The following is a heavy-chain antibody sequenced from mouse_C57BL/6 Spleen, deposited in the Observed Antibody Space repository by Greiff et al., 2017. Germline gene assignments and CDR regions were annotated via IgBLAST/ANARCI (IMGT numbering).Heavy chain of an antibody. CDR1: GYTFTSYW. Sequence: VQLQQPGAELVRPGSSVKLSCKASGYTFTSYWMHWVKQRPIQGLEWIGNIDPSDSEPHYNQKFKDKATLTVDKSSSTAYMQLSSLTSEDSAVYYCARRTTVVATGAMDYWGKGTSVTVSS. D-gene: IGHD1-1*01. CDR3: ARRTTVVATGAMDY. J-gene: IGHJ4*01. CDR2: IDPSDSEP. V-gene: IGHV1-52*01.